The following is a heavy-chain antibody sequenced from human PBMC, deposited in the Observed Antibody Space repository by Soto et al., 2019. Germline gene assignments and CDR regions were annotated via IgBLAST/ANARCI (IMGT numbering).Heavy chain of an antibody. Sequence: GASVKVSCKASGYTFTSYAMHWVRQAPGQRLEWMGWINAGNGNTKYSQKFQGRVTITRDTSASTAYMELSSLRSEDTAVYYCARALYDFWSAPEGNWFDPWGQGTLVTVSS. CDR3: ARALYDFWSAPEGNWFDP. J-gene: IGHJ5*02. V-gene: IGHV1-3*01. D-gene: IGHD3-3*01. CDR1: GYTFTSYA. CDR2: INAGNGNT.